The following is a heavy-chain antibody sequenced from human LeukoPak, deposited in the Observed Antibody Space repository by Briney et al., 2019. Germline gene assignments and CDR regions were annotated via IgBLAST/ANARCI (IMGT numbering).Heavy chain of an antibody. V-gene: IGHV4-34*01. CDR1: GASFSGYY. D-gene: IGHD3-10*01. CDR2: INHSGST. Sequence: PSETLSLTCAVYGASFSGYYWSWIRKPPGKGLEWIGEINHSGSTNYNPSLESRVTISVDTSKNQFSLKLSSVTAADTAVYYCARGRLYDSSGFDPWGQGTLVTVSS. J-gene: IGHJ5*02. CDR3: ARGRLYDSSGFDP.